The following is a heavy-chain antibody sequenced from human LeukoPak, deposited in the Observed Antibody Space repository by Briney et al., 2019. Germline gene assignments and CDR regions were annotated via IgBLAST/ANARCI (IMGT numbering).Heavy chain of an antibody. CDR1: GFTFSSYG. Sequence: GGSLRLSCAASGFTFSSYGMHWVRQTPGKGLEWVAVIWFDGSKIYYTDSVKGRFTISRDNSKNTLFLQMSSLRAEDSGVYYCARDLAKGRYFDYWGQGTLVTVSS. CDR3: ARDLAKGRYFDY. J-gene: IGHJ4*02. V-gene: IGHV3-33*01. D-gene: IGHD1-26*01. CDR2: IWFDGSKI.